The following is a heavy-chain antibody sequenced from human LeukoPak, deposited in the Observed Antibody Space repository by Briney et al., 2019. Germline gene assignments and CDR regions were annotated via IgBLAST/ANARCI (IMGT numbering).Heavy chain of an antibody. J-gene: IGHJ4*02. D-gene: IGHD6-13*01. CDR1: GFTFSSYE. Sequence: GGSLRLSCAASGFTFSSYEMNWVRQAPGKGLEWVSYISSSGSTIYYADSVKGRFTISRDNFKNTLYLQMNSLRAEDTAVYYCAKDSPIAALDYWGQGTLVTVSS. V-gene: IGHV3-48*03. CDR2: ISSSGSTI. CDR3: AKDSPIAALDY.